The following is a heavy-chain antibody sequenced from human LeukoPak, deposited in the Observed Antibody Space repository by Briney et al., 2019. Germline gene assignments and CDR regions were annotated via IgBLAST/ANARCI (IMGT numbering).Heavy chain of an antibody. CDR1: GFTFRNNW. V-gene: IGHV3-74*01. D-gene: IGHD2-21*02. CDR3: VREVTVTSYFDY. Sequence: PGGSLRLSRTASGFTFRNNWMHWVRQAPGKGLIWVSRINLDGTETTYADSVKGRFTISRDNAKNTLYLQMNSLRAEDTAVYYCVREVTVTSYFDYWGQGILVTVSS. CDR2: INLDGTET. J-gene: IGHJ4*02.